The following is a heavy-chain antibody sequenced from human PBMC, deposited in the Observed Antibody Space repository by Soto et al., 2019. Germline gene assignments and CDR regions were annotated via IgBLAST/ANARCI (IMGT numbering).Heavy chain of an antibody. V-gene: IGHV1-69*12. CDR2: IIPIFGTA. Sequence: QVQLVQSGAEVKKPGSSVKVSCKASGGTFSSYAISWVRQAPGQGLEWMGGIIPIFGTANYAQKFQGRVTLPAAESTSAAYMELSSLRSEDTAVYYCAAGDSDGYNGYCFGYWGQGTLVTVSS. D-gene: IGHD6-19*01. CDR1: GGTFSSYA. J-gene: IGHJ4*02. CDR3: AAGDSDGYNGYCFGY.